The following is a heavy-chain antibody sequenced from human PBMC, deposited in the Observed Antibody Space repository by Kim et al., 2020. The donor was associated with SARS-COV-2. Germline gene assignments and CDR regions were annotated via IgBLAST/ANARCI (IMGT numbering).Heavy chain of an antibody. Sequence: SETLSLTCTVSGGSISSGGYYWSWIRQHPGKGLEWIGYIYYSGSTYYNPSLKSRVTISVDTSKNQFSLRLSSVTAAYTAVYYCARGSTDYDILTGYSHYSYFDLWGRGTLVTVSS. V-gene: IGHV4-31*03. CDR3: ARGSTDYDILTGYSHYSYFDL. CDR1: GGSISSGGYY. CDR2: IYYSGST. J-gene: IGHJ2*01. D-gene: IGHD3-9*01.